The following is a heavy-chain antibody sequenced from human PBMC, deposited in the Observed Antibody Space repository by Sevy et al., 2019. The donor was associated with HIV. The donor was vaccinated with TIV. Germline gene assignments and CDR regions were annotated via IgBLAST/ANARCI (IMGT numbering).Heavy chain of an antibody. Sequence: GGCLRLSCAASGFSISGYGMHWVRQAPGKGLEWLAVIWYDGTNKEYADSVKGRFTISRDNSKNILYLQMNSLRAEDTAVYSSAREDLRVAGIGYYFHSWGQGTLVTVSS. CDR2: IWYDGTNK. J-gene: IGHJ4*02. CDR3: AREDLRVAGIGYYFHS. V-gene: IGHV3-33*01. D-gene: IGHD6-19*01. CDR1: GFSISGYG.